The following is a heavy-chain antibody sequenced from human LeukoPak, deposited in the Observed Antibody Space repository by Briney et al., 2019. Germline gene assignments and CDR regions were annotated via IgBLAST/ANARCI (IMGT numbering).Heavy chain of an antibody. CDR2: INPNSGGT. D-gene: IGHD3-22*01. CDR1: GYTFTGYY. J-gene: IGHJ5*02. CDR3: ARDRYYDSSGDVASNWFDP. V-gene: IGHV1-2*04. Sequence: ASVKVSCKASGYTFTGYYMHWVRQAPGQGLEWMGWINPNSGGTNYAQKFQGWVTMTRDTSISTAYMELSRLRSDDTAVYYCARDRYYDSSGDVASNWFDPWGQGTLVTVSS.